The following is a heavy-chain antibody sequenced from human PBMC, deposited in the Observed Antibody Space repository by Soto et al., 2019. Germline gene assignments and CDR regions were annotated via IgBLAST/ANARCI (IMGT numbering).Heavy chain of an antibody. V-gene: IGHV3-74*01. D-gene: IGHD6-19*01. CDR2: VNIDGTNT. J-gene: IGHJ4*02. Sequence: GGALRLSCAASGFTFSSYLMHWVRQSPGKGLVWVSRVNIDGTNTIYADSVKGRFTISRDNAENMLYLQMNSLRAEDTAVYYCARDQTVAGPSTFDFWGQGTLVTVSS. CDR3: ARDQTVAGPSTFDF. CDR1: GFTFSSYL.